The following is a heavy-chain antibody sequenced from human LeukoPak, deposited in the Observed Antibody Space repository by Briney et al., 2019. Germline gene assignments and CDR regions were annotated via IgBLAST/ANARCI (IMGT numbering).Heavy chain of an antibody. CDR2: INPNSGGT. V-gene: IGHV1-2*06. CDR3: AREGWIGYCSSTSCSYFDY. J-gene: IGHJ4*02. D-gene: IGHD2-2*01. Sequence: ASVKVSCKASGYTFTGYYMHWVRQAPGQGLEWMGRINPNSGGTNYAQKFQGRVTMTRDTSISTAYMELSRLRSDDTAVYYCAREGWIGYCSSTSCSYFDYWGQGTLVTVSS. CDR1: GYTFTGYY.